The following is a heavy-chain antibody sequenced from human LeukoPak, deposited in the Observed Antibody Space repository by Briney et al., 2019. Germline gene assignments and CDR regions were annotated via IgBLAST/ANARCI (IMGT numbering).Heavy chain of an antibody. J-gene: IGHJ3*02. D-gene: IGHD1-26*01. CDR1: GDSFSRNTYS. CDR3: ARRGSMGGSFVGAFDI. V-gene: IGHV4-39*01. Sequence: SETLSLTCTVSGDSFSRNTYSWGWMRQPPGKGLEWMGSIYYTGRTFYNPSLKSRVTISVDTSKNQFSLKLSSVTAADTAVYYCARRGSMGGSFVGAFDIWGQGTMVTVSS. CDR2: IYYTGRT.